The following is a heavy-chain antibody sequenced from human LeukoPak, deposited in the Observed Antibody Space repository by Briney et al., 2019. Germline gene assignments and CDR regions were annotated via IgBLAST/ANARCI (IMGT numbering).Heavy chain of an antibody. V-gene: IGHV3-7*01. J-gene: IGHJ6*02. Sequence: GGSLRLSCAASGFTFSSYWMSWVRQAPGKGLEWVANIKQDGSEKYYVDSVKGRFTISRDNAKNSLYLQMNSLRAEDTAVYYCAREGVAYYYYYGMDVWGQGATVTVSS. CDR3: AREGVAYYYYYGMDV. CDR2: IKQDGSEK. CDR1: GFTFSSYW. D-gene: IGHD2-8*01.